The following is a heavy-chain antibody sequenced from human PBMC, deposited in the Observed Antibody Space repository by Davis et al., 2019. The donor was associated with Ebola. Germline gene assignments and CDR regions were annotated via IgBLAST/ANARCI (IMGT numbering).Heavy chain of an antibody. CDR1: GGTFSSYA. CDR2: IIPIFGTA. D-gene: IGHD3-22*01. Sequence: SVKVSCKASGGTFSSYAISWVRQAPGQGLEWMGGIIPIFGTANYAQKFQGRVTITADESTSTAYMELSSLRSEDTAVYYCARDRADYYDSSGYYWGQGTLVTVSS. J-gene: IGHJ4*02. V-gene: IGHV1-69*13. CDR3: ARDRADYYDSSGYY.